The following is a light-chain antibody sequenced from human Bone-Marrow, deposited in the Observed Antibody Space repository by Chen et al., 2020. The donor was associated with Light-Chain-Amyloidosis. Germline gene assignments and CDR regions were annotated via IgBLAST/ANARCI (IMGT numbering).Light chain of an antibody. CDR1: SSDFGGYNY. V-gene: IGLV2-14*03. CDR3: SSYTGSSTLV. CDR2: DVS. Sequence: QSALTQPASVSGSPGQSITISCTGTSSDFGGYNYVSWYQQHPGKAPNLIIFDVSNRPSGVSNRFAGSKSGNTASLTISGLQAEDEADYYCSSYTGSSTLVFGGGTKLTVL. J-gene: IGLJ2*01.